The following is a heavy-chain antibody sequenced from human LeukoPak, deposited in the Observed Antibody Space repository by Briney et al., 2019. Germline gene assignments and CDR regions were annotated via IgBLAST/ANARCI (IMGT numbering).Heavy chain of an antibody. J-gene: IGHJ4*02. Sequence: GGSLRLSCAASGFTFSDYYMSWIRQAPGKGLEWVSYISSSGSTIYYADSVKGRFTISRDNAKNSPYLQMNSLRAEDTAVYYCARDAPGYCSSTSCYAPFDYWGQGTLVTVSS. CDR1: GFTFSDYY. CDR2: ISSSGSTI. D-gene: IGHD2-2*01. CDR3: ARDAPGYCSSTSCYAPFDY. V-gene: IGHV3-11*04.